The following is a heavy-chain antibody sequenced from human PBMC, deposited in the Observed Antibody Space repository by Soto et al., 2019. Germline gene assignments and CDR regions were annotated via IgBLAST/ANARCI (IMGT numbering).Heavy chain of an antibody. CDR3: ARGVPGYGCNSAILYFDY. D-gene: IGHD3-10*01. V-gene: IGHV1-69*01. Sequence: QVQLVQSGAEVKKPGSSVKVSCKASGGTFSSYAISWVRQAPGQGLEWMGGIIPIFGTANYAQKFQGRVTITADESTSTAYMELSSLRSEDTAVYYCARGVPGYGCNSAILYFDYWGQGTLVTVSS. CDR2: IIPIFGTA. J-gene: IGHJ4*02. CDR1: GGTFSSYA.